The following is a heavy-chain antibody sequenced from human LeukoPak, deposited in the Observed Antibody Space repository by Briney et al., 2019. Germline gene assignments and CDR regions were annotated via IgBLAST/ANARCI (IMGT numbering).Heavy chain of an antibody. CDR3: AKDSLYDRSGYSLNY. CDR2: IRHDGSNK. D-gene: IGHD3-22*01. Sequence: PGGSLRLSCAASGFTFSSYGMHWVRRAPGKGLEWVAFIRHDGSNKYYADSVKGRFTISRDNSKNTLYLQMNSLRAEDTAVYYCAKDSLYDRSGYSLNYWGQGTLVTVSS. J-gene: IGHJ4*02. V-gene: IGHV3-30*02. CDR1: GFTFSSYG.